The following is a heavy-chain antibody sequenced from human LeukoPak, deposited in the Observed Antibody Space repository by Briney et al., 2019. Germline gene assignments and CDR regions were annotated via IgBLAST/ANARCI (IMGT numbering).Heavy chain of an antibody. V-gene: IGHV1-2*02. CDR1: GYTFTGYY. J-gene: IGHJ3*02. CDR3: ARDDYSKDAFDI. Sequence: ASVKVSCKASGYTFTGYYMHWVRQAPGQGLEWMGWINPNSGGTNYAQKFQGRVTMTRDTSASTAYMELSSLRSEDMAVYYCARDDYSKDAFDIWGQGTMVTVSS. D-gene: IGHD4-11*01. CDR2: INPNSGGT.